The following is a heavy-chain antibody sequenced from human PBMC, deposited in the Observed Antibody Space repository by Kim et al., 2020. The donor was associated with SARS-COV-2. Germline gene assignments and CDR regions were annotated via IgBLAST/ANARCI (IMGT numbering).Heavy chain of an antibody. CDR2: IDPSDSYT. J-gene: IGHJ4*02. Sequence: GESLKISCKGSGYSFTSYWISWVRQMPGKGLEWMGRIDPSDSYTNYSPSFQGHVTISADKSISTAYLQWSSLKASDTAMYYCARQVYCSSTSCYTYDDYWGQGTLVTVSS. CDR3: ARQVYCSSTSCYTYDDY. D-gene: IGHD2-2*02. V-gene: IGHV5-10-1*01. CDR1: GYSFTSYW.